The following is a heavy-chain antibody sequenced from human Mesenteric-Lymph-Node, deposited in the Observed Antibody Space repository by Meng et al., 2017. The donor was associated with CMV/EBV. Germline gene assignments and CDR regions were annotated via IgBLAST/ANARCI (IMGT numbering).Heavy chain of an antibody. CDR2: IHPSDGII. V-gene: IGHV1-46*01. J-gene: IGHJ4*02. D-gene: IGHD3-3*01. CDR1: GYTFTSYY. Sequence: ASVKVSCKASGYTFTSYYMHWLRQAPGQGLEWMGIIHPSDGIISYAQKLQGRVTMTSDTSPSTIYMELSSLRSEDTAVYYCARDKGIFGAGQLRYHFDYWGQGTLVTVSS. CDR3: ARDKGIFGAGQLRYHFDY.